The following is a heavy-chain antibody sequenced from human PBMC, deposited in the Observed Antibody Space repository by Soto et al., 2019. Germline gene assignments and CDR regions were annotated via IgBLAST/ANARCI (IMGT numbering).Heavy chain of an antibody. CDR3: ARQTVAGTRWPPSYFDY. V-gene: IGHV4-39*01. J-gene: IGHJ4*02. CDR2: IYYSGST. Sequence: NPSETLSLTCTVPGGSISSSSYYWGWIRQPPGKGLEWIGSIYYSGSTYYNPSLKSRVTISVDTSKNQFSLKLSSVTAADTAVYYCARQTVAGTRWPPSYFDYWGQGTLVTVSS. CDR1: GGSISSSSYY. D-gene: IGHD6-19*01.